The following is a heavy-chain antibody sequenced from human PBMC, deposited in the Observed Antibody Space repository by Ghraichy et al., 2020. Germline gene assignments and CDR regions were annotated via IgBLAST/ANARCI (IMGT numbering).Heavy chain of an antibody. CDR2: ISGSGAYT. CDR3: AKGHLPSPYCSGGCYGLPFDY. CDR1: GFTFSSYA. D-gene: IGHD2-21*02. V-gene: IGHV3-23*01. J-gene: IGHJ4*02. Sequence: GGSLRLSCAASGFTFSSYAMSWARQAPGKGLEWVSAISGSGAYTYYADSVKGRFTVSRDNSKNTLFLQMNSLRAEDTAVYYCAKGHLPSPYCSGGCYGLPFDYWGQGTLVTVSS.